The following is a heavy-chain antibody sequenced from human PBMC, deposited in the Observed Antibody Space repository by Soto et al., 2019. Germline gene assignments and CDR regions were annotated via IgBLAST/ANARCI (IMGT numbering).Heavy chain of an antibody. CDR2: IYYSGST. J-gene: IGHJ4*02. Sequence: SETLSLTCTVSGGSISSYYWSWIRQPPGKGLEWIGYIYYSGSTNYNPSLKSRVTISVDTSKNQFSLKLSSVTAADTAVYYCARDRYGDFDYWGQGTLVTVSS. V-gene: IGHV4-59*01. CDR3: ARDRYGDFDY. D-gene: IGHD4-17*01. CDR1: GGSISSYY.